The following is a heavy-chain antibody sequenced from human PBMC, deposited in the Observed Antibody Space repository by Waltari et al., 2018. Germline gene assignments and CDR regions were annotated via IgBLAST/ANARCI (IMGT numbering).Heavy chain of an antibody. J-gene: IGHJ6*02. CDR3: ARDSPMDV. CDR1: GYSISSGYY. V-gene: IGHV4-38-2*02. CDR2: IYHSGST. Sequence: QVQLQESGPGLVKPSETLSLTCAVSGYSISSGYYWGWIRQPPGTGLEGSGSIYHSGSTSYNPSLKSRGTISVDTSKNQFSLKLSAVTAADTAVYYCARDSPMDVWGQGTTVTVSS.